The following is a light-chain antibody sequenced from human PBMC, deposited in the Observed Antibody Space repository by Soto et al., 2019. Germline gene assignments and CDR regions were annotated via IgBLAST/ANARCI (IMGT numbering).Light chain of an antibody. CDR3: QQYDSFPLT. Sequence: DIQMTQSPPSLSVSVGDRFTITCQASQDISNYLHWFQQKPWKAPQLLIFDVSNLQTGVPSRFSGGGSGTDFALTISSLEPEDIATYYCQQYDSFPLTFGQGTRLEIK. J-gene: IGKJ5*01. CDR2: DVS. CDR1: QDISNY. V-gene: IGKV1-33*01.